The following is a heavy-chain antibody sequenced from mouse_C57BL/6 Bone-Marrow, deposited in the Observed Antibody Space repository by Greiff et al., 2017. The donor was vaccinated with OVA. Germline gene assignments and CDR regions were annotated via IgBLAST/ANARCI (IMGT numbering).Heavy chain of an antibody. Sequence: DVKLVESEGGLVQPGSSMKLSCTASGFTFSDYYMAWVRQVPEKGLEWVANINYDGSSTYYLGSLKSRFIISRDNAKNILYLQMSSLKSEDTATYYCAREGSYGSSPHWYFDVWGTGTTVTVSS. J-gene: IGHJ1*03. CDR2: INYDGSST. CDR3: AREGSYGSSPHWYFDV. V-gene: IGHV5-16*01. D-gene: IGHD1-1*01. CDR1: GFTFSDYY.